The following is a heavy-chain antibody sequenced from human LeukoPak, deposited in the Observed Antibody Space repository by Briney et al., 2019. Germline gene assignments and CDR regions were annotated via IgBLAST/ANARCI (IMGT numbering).Heavy chain of an antibody. J-gene: IGHJ4*02. CDR2: IHYTGST. V-gene: IGHV4-59*08. CDR1: GGSISGCY. Sequence: SETLSLTCTVSGGSISGCYWSWIRHPPGKGLQFIGYIHYTGSTNYNPSLESRVTLSVDTSKNQFSLKLRSVTAAVTAVYYCARLSKGTVVLPAAMAHYFDYWGQGTLVTVSS. CDR3: ARLSKGTVVLPAAMAHYFDY. D-gene: IGHD2-2*01.